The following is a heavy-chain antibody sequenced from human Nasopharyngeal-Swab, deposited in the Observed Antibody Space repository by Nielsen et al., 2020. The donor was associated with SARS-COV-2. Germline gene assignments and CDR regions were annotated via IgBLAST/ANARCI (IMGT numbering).Heavy chain of an antibody. Sequence: WIRQPPGKGLEWIGSIYHSGSTYYNPSLKSRVTISVDTSKNQFSLKLSSVTAEEKAVCDCARVTLGEDSYGDNWFDPWGQGTLVTVSS. CDR3: ARVTLGEDSYGDNWFDP. V-gene: IGHV4-38-2*02. CDR2: IYHSGST. J-gene: IGHJ5*02. D-gene: IGHD5-18*01.